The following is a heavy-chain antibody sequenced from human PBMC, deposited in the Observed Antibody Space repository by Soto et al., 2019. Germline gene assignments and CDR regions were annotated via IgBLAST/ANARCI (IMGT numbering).Heavy chain of an antibody. CDR1: GFSLNTAGGG. V-gene: IGHV2-5*01. CDR2: IYWNDDK. D-gene: IGHD7-27*01. J-gene: IGHJ6*02. CDR3: AHRPNWGINGLGA. Sequence: QITLKESGPTRVKPTQTLTLTCTLSGFSLNTAGGGVVWIRQPPGKALEWLALIYWNDDKRYIPSLNNRLTITKDTSRNQVVLTMTNVAPDDTGTYYCAHRPNWGINGLGAWGQGTTVTVSS.